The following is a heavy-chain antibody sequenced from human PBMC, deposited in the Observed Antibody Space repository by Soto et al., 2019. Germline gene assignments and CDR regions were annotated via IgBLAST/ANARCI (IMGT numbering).Heavy chain of an antibody. J-gene: IGHJ5*02. CDR3: TRQRSITMVRGLPWFDP. Sequence: GGSLRLSCAASGFTFSGSAMHWVHQASGKGLEWVGRIRSKANSYATAYAASVKGRFTISRDDSKNTAYLQMNSLKTEDTAVYYCTRQRSITMVRGLPWFDPWGQGTLVTVSS. D-gene: IGHD3-10*01. CDR2: IRSKANSYAT. V-gene: IGHV3-73*01. CDR1: GFTFSGSA.